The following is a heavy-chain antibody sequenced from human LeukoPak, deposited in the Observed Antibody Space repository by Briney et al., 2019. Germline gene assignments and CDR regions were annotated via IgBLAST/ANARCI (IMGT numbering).Heavy chain of an antibody. V-gene: IGHV4-4*07. CDR3: ARVLRLGINYYFDY. Sequence: SETLSLTCTVSGGSISSYYWSWIRQPAGKGLEWIGRIYTSGSTNYNPSLKSRVTMSVDTSKNQFSLKLSSVTAADTAVCYCARVLRLGINYYFDYWGQGTLVTVSS. CDR2: IYTSGST. CDR1: GGSISSYY. J-gene: IGHJ4*02. D-gene: IGHD3-3*01.